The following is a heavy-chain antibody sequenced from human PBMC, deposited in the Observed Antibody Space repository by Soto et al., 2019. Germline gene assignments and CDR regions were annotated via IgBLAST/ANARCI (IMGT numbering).Heavy chain of an antibody. CDR2: LTGSSSNI. CDR1: GFSFRNYA. J-gene: IGHJ4*02. Sequence: EVQLLESGGGLVQLGGPLRLSCAASGFSFRNYAMSWVRQPPGKGLVWISTLTGSSSNIYYPDSVRGRFAISRDNSSNTLYLQMNSLTAEDTAVYYCANGRATYGLLTHDYWGQGTLVTVSS. D-gene: IGHD3-10*01. CDR3: ANGRATYGLLTHDY. V-gene: IGHV3-23*01.